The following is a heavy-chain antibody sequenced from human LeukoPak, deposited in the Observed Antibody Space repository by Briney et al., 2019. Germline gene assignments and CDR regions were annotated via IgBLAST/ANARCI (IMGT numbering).Heavy chain of an antibody. CDR2: ISSSGSPI. CDR1: GFTFRTHS. Sequence: SGGSLRLSCAASGFTFRTHSMKWIRQAPGKGLEWVSYISSSGSPIYYADSVKGRFTISRDNSKNTLYLQMNSLRAEDTAIYYCAKDQRFGYWGQGTLVTVSS. V-gene: IGHV3-48*01. CDR3: AKDQRFGY. J-gene: IGHJ4*02.